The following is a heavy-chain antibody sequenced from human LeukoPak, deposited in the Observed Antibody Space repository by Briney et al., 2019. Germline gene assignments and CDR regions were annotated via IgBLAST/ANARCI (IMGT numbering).Heavy chain of an antibody. Sequence: ASVKVSRKASGYTFTSYYMHWVRQAPGQGLEWMGIINPSGGSTSYAQKFQGRVTMTRDTSTSTVYMELSSLRSEDTAVYYCARTIGYSYGFQSVLDYWGQGTLVTVSS. V-gene: IGHV1-46*01. CDR2: INPSGGST. CDR1: GYTFTSYY. J-gene: IGHJ4*02. D-gene: IGHD5-18*01. CDR3: ARTIGYSYGFQSVLDY.